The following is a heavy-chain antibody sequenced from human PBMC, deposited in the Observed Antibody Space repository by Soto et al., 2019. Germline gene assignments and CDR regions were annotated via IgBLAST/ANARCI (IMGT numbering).Heavy chain of an antibody. J-gene: IGHJ6*02. CDR3: ARMKIMIPVGDGYYGMDV. V-gene: IGHV4-34*01. Sequence: QVQLQQWGAGLLKPSETLSLTCAVYGGSFSGYYWSWSLQPPGKGLEWIGEINHSGSTNYNPSLKSRVTISVDTSKNQFSLKLSSVTVADTAVYYCARMKIMIPVGDGYYGMDVWGQGTTVTVSS. D-gene: IGHD3-22*01. CDR2: INHSGST. CDR1: GGSFSGYY.